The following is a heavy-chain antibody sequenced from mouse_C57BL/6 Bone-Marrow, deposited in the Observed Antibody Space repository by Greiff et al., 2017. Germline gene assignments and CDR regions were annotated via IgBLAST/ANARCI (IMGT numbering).Heavy chain of an antibody. CDR1: GYAFSSSW. V-gene: IGHV1-82*01. CDR3: ARHYGSSYPYAMDF. J-gene: IGHJ4*01. Sequence: VQLQQSGPELVKPGASVKISCKASGYAFSSSWMNWVKQRPGKGLEWIGRIYPGDGDTNYNGKFKGKATMTADKSSSTAYMQLSSLTSEASAVYFCARHYGSSYPYAMDFWDQGTSVTVSS. CDR2: IYPGDGDT. D-gene: IGHD1-1*01.